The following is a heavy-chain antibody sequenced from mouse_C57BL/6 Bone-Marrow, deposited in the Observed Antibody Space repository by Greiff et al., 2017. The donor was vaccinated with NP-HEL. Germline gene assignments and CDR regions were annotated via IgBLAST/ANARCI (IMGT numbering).Heavy chain of an antibody. D-gene: IGHD1-1*01. CDR1: GFNIKNTY. V-gene: IGHV14-3*01. CDR3: ARWITTVVATGYFDV. J-gene: IGHJ1*03. CDR2: IDPANGTT. Sequence: VQLQQSVAELVRPGASVKLSCTASGFNIKNTYMHWVKQRPEQGLEWIGRIDPANGTTKYAPKFQGKATITADTSSNTAYLQLSSLTSEDTAIYYCARWITTVVATGYFDVWGTGTTVTVSS.